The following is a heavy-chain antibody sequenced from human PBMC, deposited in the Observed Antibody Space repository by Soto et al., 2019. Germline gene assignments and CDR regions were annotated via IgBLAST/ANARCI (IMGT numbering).Heavy chain of an antibody. Sequence: ASVKVSCKASGYTFDRYGISWVRQAPGQGLEWMGWISTYNGNTNYAQKLKGRVTMTTDTFTSTAYMELRSLTSDDTAVYYCAREGYCSSGSCALYSHEYFCMDVWGQGTMVTVSS. D-gene: IGHD2-15*01. CDR3: AREGYCSSGSCALYSHEYFCMDV. CDR1: GYTFDRYG. CDR2: ISTYNGNT. J-gene: IGHJ6*03. V-gene: IGHV1-18*01.